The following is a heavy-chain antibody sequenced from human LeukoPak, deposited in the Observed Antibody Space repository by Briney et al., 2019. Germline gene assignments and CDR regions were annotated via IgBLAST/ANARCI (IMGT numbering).Heavy chain of an antibody. D-gene: IGHD2-2*01. CDR2: ISSSSSYI. CDR1: GFTFSSYS. V-gene: IGHV3-21*01. CDR3: AKDYCSSTSCGFFDY. J-gene: IGHJ4*02. Sequence: GGSLRLSCAASGFTFSSYSMNWVRQAPGQGLELVSSISSSSSYIYYADSVKGRFTISRDNAKNSLYLQLNSLRAEDTAVYYCAKDYCSSTSCGFFDYWGQGTLVTVSS.